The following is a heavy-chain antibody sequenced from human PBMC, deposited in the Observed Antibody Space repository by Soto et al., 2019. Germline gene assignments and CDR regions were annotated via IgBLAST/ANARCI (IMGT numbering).Heavy chain of an antibody. V-gene: IGHV3-23*01. CDR3: AKVPRGAAAGHSYYFDY. Sequence: GESLKISCAASGFTFSSYAMSWVRQAPGKGLEWVSAISGSGGSTYYADSVKGRFTISRDNSKNTLYLQMNSLRAEDTAVYYCAKVPRGAAAGHSYYFDYWGQGTLVTVSS. D-gene: IGHD6-13*01. CDR1: GFTFSSYA. J-gene: IGHJ4*02. CDR2: ISGSGGST.